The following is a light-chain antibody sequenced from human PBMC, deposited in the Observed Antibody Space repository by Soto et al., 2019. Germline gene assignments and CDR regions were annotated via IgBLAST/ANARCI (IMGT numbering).Light chain of an antibody. CDR2: GAS. J-gene: IGKJ1*01. CDR3: QQYNNWPRR. Sequence: EIVMTQSPATLSVSPGERATLSCRASQSVSSNLAWYQQKPGQAPRLLIYGASTRATGIPARFNGSGSGTEFTLTISSLQFEDFAVYYCQQYNNWPRRFGQGTKADIK. V-gene: IGKV3-15*01. CDR1: QSVSSN.